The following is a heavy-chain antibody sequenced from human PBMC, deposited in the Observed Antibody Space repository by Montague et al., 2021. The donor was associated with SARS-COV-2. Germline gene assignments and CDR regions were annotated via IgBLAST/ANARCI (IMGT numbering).Heavy chain of an antibody. D-gene: IGHD3-22*01. CDR1: GDSMTSGSHF. J-gene: IGHJ6*02. CDR3: ARDRPESWRISPGLAGLFATVVHSASGMDV. V-gene: IGHV4-61*09. Sequence: TLSLTCSVSGDSMTSGSHFWTWIRQPAGKGLEWIGHIQTSGTSNYNPSLRDRITLSIDTSRNQFSLELRSVTAADSAVYFCARDRPESWRISPGLAGLFATVVHSASGMDVWGRGTTVTVSS. CDR2: IQTSGTS.